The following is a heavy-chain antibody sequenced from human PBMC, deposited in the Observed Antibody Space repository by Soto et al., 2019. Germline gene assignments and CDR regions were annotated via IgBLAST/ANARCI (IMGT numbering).Heavy chain of an antibody. CDR2: IWYDGSKK. Sequence: QVQVVESGGGVVQPGRSLRLSCAASGFTFSSFGMHWVRQAPGKRLEWVSLIWYDGSKKSYGDSVKGRFTISRDNSRNTVYLQMNSLRADDTAVYYCARDASYYSLWSGYYPSRNGMDVWGQGTTVIVSS. J-gene: IGHJ6*02. CDR1: GFTFSSFG. D-gene: IGHD3-3*01. V-gene: IGHV3-33*01. CDR3: ARDASYYSLWSGYYPSRNGMDV.